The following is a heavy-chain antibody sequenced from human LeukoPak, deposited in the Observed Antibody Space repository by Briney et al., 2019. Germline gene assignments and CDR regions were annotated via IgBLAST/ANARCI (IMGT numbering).Heavy chain of an antibody. CDR1: GGSLNSGSYY. D-gene: IGHD4-17*01. CDR3: ARAGGTTVTTDKFDY. Sequence: PSETLSLTCTVSGGSLNSGSYYWSWIRQPAGKGLEWIGRIYASGSTNYNPALKSRVTISGDTSKNQFSLSLSSVTAADTAVYYCARAGGTTVTTDKFDYWGQGTLVTASS. J-gene: IGHJ4*02. CDR2: IYASGST. V-gene: IGHV4-61*02.